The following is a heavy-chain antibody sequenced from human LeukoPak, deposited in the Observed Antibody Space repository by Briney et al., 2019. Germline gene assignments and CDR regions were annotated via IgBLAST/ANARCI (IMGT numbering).Heavy chain of an antibody. Sequence: GGSLRLSCAASGFTFSSYAMPWVRQAPGKGLEWVAVISYDGSNKYYADSVKGRFTISRDNSKNTLYLQMNSLRAEDTAVYYCAREIGEFNSYGSLFDYWGQGTLVTVSS. CDR3: AREIGEFNSYGSLFDY. J-gene: IGHJ4*02. CDR1: GFTFSSYA. CDR2: ISYDGSNK. D-gene: IGHD5-18*01. V-gene: IGHV3-30-3*01.